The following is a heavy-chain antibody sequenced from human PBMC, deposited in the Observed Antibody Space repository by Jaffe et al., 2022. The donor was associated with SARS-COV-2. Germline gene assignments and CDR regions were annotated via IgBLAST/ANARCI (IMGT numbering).Heavy chain of an antibody. Sequence: EVQLVQSGAEVKKPGESLRISCKGSGYRFTNYWISWVRQMPGKGLEWMATIDPSDPNDSHTKYSPSLQGHVTISVDRSISTAYLHWSSLKASDTAMYYCARWREWTHTNEYYFDYWGQGTLVTVSS. J-gene: IGHJ4*02. D-gene: IGHD5-18*01. CDR3: ARWREWTHTNEYYFDY. CDR1: GYRFTNYW. CDR2: IDPSDPNDSHT. V-gene: IGHV5-10-1*03.